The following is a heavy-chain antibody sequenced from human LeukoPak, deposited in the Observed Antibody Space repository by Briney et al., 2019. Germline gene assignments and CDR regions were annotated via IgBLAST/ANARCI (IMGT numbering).Heavy chain of an antibody. Sequence: GSLRLSCAASGFTFSSHWMNWVRQPPGKGLEWIGEINHSGSTNYNPSLKSRVTISVDTSKNQFSLKLSSVTAADTAVYYCARVPLYCSGGSCYSEGFFDYWGQGTLVTVSS. V-gene: IGHV4-34*01. CDR1: GFTFSSHW. J-gene: IGHJ4*02. D-gene: IGHD2-15*01. CDR2: INHSGST. CDR3: ARVPLYCSGGSCYSEGFFDY.